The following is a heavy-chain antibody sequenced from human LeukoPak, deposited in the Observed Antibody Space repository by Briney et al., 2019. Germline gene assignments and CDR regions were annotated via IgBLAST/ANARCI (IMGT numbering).Heavy chain of an antibody. D-gene: IGHD5-24*01. CDR2: ISSSGSTI. CDR1: GFTFSSYS. V-gene: IGHV3-48*03. Sequence: GGSLRLSCVGSGFTFSSYSMNWVRQAPGKGLEWLSYISSSGSTIYYADSVEGRFTISRDNAKNSLYLQMNSLRAEDTAVYYCARDGATGGVRYYYGMDVWGQGTTVTVTS. CDR3: ARDGATGGVRYYYGMDV. J-gene: IGHJ6*02.